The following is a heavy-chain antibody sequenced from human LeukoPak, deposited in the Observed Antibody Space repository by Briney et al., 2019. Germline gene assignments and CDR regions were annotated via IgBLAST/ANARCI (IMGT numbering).Heavy chain of an antibody. CDR3: LMGNWFDP. J-gene: IGHJ5*02. V-gene: IGHV1-18*04. Sequence: GASVKVSCKASGYTFTGYYMHWVRQAPGQGLEWMGWISAYNGNTNYAQKLQGRVTMTTDTSTSTAYMELRSLRSDDTAVYYCLMGNWFDPWGQGTLVTVSS. CDR2: ISAYNGNT. D-gene: IGHD3-16*01. CDR1: GYTFTGYY.